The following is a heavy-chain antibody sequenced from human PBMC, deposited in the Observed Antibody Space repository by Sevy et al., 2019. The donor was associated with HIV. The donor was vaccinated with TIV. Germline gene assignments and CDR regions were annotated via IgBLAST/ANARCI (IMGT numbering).Heavy chain of an antibody. V-gene: IGHV1-18*01. CDR3: ANQIEAAGLPFDY. CDR1: GYTFTNYH. Sequence: ASVKVSCKASGYTFTNYHFTWVRQAPGQGLEWMGWITAYNGNTNYAQRLQGRVTMTTDTSTSTAYMELRSLRSEDTAVYYCANQIEAAGLPFDYWGQGTLVTVSS. D-gene: IGHD6-13*01. J-gene: IGHJ4*02. CDR2: ITAYNGNT.